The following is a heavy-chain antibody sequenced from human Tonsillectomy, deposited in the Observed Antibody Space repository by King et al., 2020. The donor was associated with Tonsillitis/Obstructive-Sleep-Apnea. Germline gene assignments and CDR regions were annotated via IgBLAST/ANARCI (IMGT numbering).Heavy chain of an antibody. CDR3: AREYPYDIWRSYYPYYFDY. J-gene: IGHJ4*02. V-gene: IGHV3-48*03. Sequence: VQLVESGGGLVQPGGSLRLTCAASGFTFSDYEMNWVRQAPGKGLEWISYISSTSASIYYADSVKGRFTISRDNAKNSLYLQMNSLRAEDTATYYCAREYPYDIWRSYYPYYFDYWGQGTLVTVSS. CDR1: GFTFSDYE. D-gene: IGHD3-3*01. CDR2: ISSTSASI.